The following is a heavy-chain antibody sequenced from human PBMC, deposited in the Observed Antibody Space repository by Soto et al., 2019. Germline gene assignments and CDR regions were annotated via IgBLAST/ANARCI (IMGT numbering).Heavy chain of an antibody. CDR2: IWYDGSNK. D-gene: IGHD5-12*01. J-gene: IGHJ6*03. CDR3: ARDGDYLYYYYYMDV. CDR1: GFTFSSYG. V-gene: IGHV3-33*01. Sequence: GGSLRLSCAASGFTFSSYGMHWVRQAPGKGLEWVAVIWYDGSNKYYADSVKGRFTISRDNSKNTLYLQMNSLRAEDTAVYYCARDGDYLYYYYYMDVWGKGTTVTVSS.